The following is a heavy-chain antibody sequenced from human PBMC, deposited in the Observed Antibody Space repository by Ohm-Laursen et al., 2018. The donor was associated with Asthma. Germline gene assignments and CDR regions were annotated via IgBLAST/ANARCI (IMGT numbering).Heavy chain of an antibody. J-gene: IGHJ4*02. Sequence: SLRLSCAASGFTFSNYNMIWVRQAPGKGLDWVSSITTGSSTIYYADSVRGRFTVSTDKVTNSLYLQINSLRPEDTAVYYCAAWVPRICWGQGPLVPASS. V-gene: IGHV3-48*01. D-gene: IGHD3-10*01. CDR3: AAWVPRIC. CDR2: ITTGSSTI. CDR1: GFTFSNYN.